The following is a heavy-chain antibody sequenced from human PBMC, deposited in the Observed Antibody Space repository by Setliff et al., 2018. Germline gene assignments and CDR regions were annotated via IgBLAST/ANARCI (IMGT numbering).Heavy chain of an antibody. CDR2: IYYSGAT. D-gene: IGHD2-8*01. J-gene: IGHJ1*01. CDR1: GGSINPYY. CDR3: ARQDRFYGRSVFVEYFQH. V-gene: IGHV4-59*08. Sequence: SETLSLTCNVSGGSINPYYWTWIRQPPGKGLEWIGFIYYSGATTYNPSLKSRVTISVDTSKNQFSLKLTSVTAADTAVYYCARQDRFYGRSVFVEYFQHWGQGALVTVSS.